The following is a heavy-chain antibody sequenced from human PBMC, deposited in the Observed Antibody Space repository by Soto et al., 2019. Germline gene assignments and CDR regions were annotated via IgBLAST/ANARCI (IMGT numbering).Heavy chain of an antibody. CDR3: ARDVGYVGWGIDY. D-gene: IGHD5-12*01. CDR2: IWYDGSNK. Sequence: QVQLVESGGGVVQPGRSLRLSCAASGFTFSSYGMHWVRQAPGKGLEWVAVIWYDGSNKYYADSVKGRFTISRDNSKNTLYLQMNILRAEDTAVYYCARDVGYVGWGIDYWGQGTLVTVSS. J-gene: IGHJ4*02. V-gene: IGHV3-33*01. CDR1: GFTFSSYG.